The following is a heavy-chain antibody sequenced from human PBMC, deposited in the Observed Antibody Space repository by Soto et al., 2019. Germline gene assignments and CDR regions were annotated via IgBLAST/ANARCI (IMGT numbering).Heavy chain of an antibody. V-gene: IGHV3-11*01. J-gene: IGHJ6*03. CDR3: ARGRLGCSSTSCYDDYYYYYYMDV. D-gene: IGHD2-2*01. Sequence: GGSLRLSCAASGFTFSDYYMSWIRQAPGKGLEWVSYISSSGSTIYYADSVKGRFTISRDNAKNSLYLQMNSLRAEDTAVYYCARGRLGCSSTSCYDDYYYYYYMDVWGKGTTVTVSS. CDR1: GFTFSDYY. CDR2: ISSSGSTI.